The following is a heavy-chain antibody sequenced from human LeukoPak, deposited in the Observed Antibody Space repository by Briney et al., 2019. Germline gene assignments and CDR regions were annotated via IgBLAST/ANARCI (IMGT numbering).Heavy chain of an antibody. V-gene: IGHV4-34*01. D-gene: IGHD6-13*01. CDR3: AKSSSWFPVWYFDL. CDR2: INHSGGT. J-gene: IGHJ2*01. Sequence: SETLSLTCAVYGGSFSGYYWSWIRQPPGKGLEWIGEINHSGGTNYNPSLKSRVTISVDTSKNQFSLKLSSVTAADTAVYYCAKSSSWFPVWYFDLWGRGTLVTVSS. CDR1: GGSFSGYY.